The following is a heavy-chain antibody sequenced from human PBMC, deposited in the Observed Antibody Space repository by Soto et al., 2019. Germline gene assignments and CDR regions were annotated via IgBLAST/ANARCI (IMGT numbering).Heavy chain of an antibody. D-gene: IGHD7-27*01. V-gene: IGHV4-34*01. CDR1: GGSFSGYY. CDR2: INHSGST. CDR3: ARALGSPYYYYYGMDV. Sequence: TLSLTCAVYGGSFSGYYWSWIRQPPGKGLEWIGEINHSGSTNYNPSLKSRVTISVDTSKNQFSLKLSSVTAADTAVYYCARALGSPYYYYYGMDVWGQGTTVTVSS. J-gene: IGHJ6*02.